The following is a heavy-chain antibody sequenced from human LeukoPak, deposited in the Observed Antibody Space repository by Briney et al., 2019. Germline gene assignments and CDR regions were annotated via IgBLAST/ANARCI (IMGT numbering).Heavy chain of an antibody. J-gene: IGHJ4*02. Sequence: NPSETLSLTCTVSGGSISSSSYYWGWIRQPPGKGLEWIGSIYYSGSTYYNPSLKSRVTISVDTSKNQFSLKLSSVTAADTAVYYCARYHYYGSGGNDYWGQGTLVTVSS. V-gene: IGHV4-39*07. D-gene: IGHD3-10*01. CDR2: IYYSGST. CDR1: GGSISSSSYY. CDR3: ARYHYYGSGGNDY.